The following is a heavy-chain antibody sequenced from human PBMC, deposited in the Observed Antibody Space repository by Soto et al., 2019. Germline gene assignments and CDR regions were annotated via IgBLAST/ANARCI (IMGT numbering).Heavy chain of an antibody. Sequence: QVQLVQSGAEVKKPGSSVKVSCKASGGTFSSYTISWVRQAPGQGLEWMGRIIPILGIANYAQKFQGRVTITADKSTSTAYMELSSPRSEDTAVYYCARALQQLVAFDYWGQGTLVTVSS. D-gene: IGHD6-13*01. V-gene: IGHV1-69*02. CDR3: ARALQQLVAFDY. CDR2: IIPILGIA. J-gene: IGHJ4*02. CDR1: GGTFSSYT.